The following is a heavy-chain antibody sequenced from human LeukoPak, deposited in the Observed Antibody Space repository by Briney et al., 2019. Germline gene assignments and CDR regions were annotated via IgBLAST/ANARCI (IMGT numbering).Heavy chain of an antibody. V-gene: IGHV6-1*01. J-gene: IGHJ5*02. CDR1: GDTVSNKNAA. CDR3: AREGVGATMAT. CDR2: TYYRSKWYN. D-gene: IGHD1-26*01. Sequence: SQTLSLTCAISGDTVSNKNAAWNWIRQSPLRGLEWLGRTYYRSKWYNDYAVSMKGRIDINPDTSKNQFSLRLNPVTPEDTAVYFCAREGVGATMATWGQGTLVTVSS.